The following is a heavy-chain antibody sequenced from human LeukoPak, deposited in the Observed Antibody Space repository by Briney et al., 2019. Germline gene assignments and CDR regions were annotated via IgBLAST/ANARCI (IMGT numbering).Heavy chain of an antibody. Sequence: GGSLRLSCAASGFTFSSYAMSWVRQPPGKGLEWFSAISGSGGSTYYADSVKGRFTISRDNSKNTLYLQMNSLRAEDTAVYYCAKDSAIAAVDSWFDPWGQGTLVTVSS. J-gene: IGHJ5*02. CDR2: ISGSGGST. CDR3: AKDSAIAAVDSWFDP. CDR1: GFTFSSYA. D-gene: IGHD6-13*01. V-gene: IGHV3-23*01.